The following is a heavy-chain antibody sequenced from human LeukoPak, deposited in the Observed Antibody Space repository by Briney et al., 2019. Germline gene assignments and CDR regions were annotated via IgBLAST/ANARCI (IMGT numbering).Heavy chain of an antibody. D-gene: IGHD1-26*01. CDR1: GFTFSNAW. Sequence: PGGSLRLSCAASGFTFSNAWMSWVRQAPGKGLEGVGRIKIKTDGGTTDYAAPVKGRFTISRDDSKNTLYLQMNSLKTEDTAVYYCTTDFVGAKRAGFEYDAFDIWGQGTMVTVSS. V-gene: IGHV3-15*01. CDR2: IKIKTDGGTT. CDR3: TTDFVGAKRAGFEYDAFDI. J-gene: IGHJ3*02.